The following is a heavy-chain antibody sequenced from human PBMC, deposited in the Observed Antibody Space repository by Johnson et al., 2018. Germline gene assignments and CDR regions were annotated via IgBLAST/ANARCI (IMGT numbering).Heavy chain of an antibody. Sequence: QVQLVQSGAEVKKPGSSVKVSCKASGGTFNIYAISWVRQAPGLRLEWMGRIVPIFGTANYAQKFQGRVTLTADESTSTAYMELSSLRSEDTAVYYCAADGLRDPTKPYSGMDVWGQGTTVIVSS. J-gene: IGHJ6*02. CDR2: IVPIFGTA. D-gene: IGHD4-17*01. CDR3: AADGLRDPTKPYSGMDV. V-gene: IGHV1-69*18. CDR1: GGTFNIYA.